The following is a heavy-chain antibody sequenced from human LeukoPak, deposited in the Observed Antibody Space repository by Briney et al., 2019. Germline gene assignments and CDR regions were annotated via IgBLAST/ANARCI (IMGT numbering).Heavy chain of an antibody. D-gene: IGHD6-19*01. V-gene: IGHV3-23*01. CDR2: ISGSAYST. J-gene: IGHJ4*02. CDR1: GFTFNNYW. Sequence: GGSLRLSCAASGFTFNNYWMHWVRQAPGKGLEWVSAISGSAYSTYYADSVKGRFTISRDNSKNTLYLQMNSLRAEDTVVYYCAKETVAAPPIDYWGQGTLVTVSS. CDR3: AKETVAAPPIDY.